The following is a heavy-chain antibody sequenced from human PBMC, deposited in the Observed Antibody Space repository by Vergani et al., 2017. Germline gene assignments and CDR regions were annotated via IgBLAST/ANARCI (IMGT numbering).Heavy chain of an antibody. J-gene: IGHJ4*02. D-gene: IGHD2-15*01. CDR3: ARSRPYCTSGSCAAS. Sequence: QLQLQESDPGLVKPSETLSLTCTVSGGSIRSTFYYWCWIRQPPGKGLVWIGTIYYSGSTYYNPSLKSRVTISVDTSKNLFSLKLNSVTAADTAVYYCARSRPYCTSGSCAASWGQGTLVTVSS. CDR1: GGSIRSTFYY. CDR2: IYYSGST. V-gene: IGHV4-39*01.